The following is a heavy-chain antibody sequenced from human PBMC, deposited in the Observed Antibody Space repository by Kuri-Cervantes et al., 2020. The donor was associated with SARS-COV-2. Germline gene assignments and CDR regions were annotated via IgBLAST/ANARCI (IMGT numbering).Heavy chain of an antibody. CDR3: ASSYYDILTGPLDV. V-gene: IGHV3-64*02. J-gene: IGHJ6*04. CDR2: ISSNGGST. Sequence: GESLKISCAASGSTFSSYAMSWVRQAPGKGLEYVSAISSNGGSTYYADSVKGRFTISRDNSKNTLYLQMGSLRAEDMAVYYCASSYYDILTGPLDVWGKGTTVTVSS. D-gene: IGHD3-9*01. CDR1: GSTFSSYA.